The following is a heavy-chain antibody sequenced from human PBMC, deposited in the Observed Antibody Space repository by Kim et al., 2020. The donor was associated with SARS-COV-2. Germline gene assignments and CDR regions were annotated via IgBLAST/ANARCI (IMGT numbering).Heavy chain of an antibody. V-gene: IGHV1-2*06. D-gene: IGHD6-13*01. CDR2: INPNSGGT. CDR3: ARRAAAYFGMDV. Sequence: ASVKVSCKASGYTFTGYYMHWVRQAPGQGLEWMGRINPNSGGTNYAQKFQGRVTMTRDTSISTAYMELSRLRSDDTAVYYCARRAAAYFGMDVWGQGTTVTFSS. CDR1: GYTFTGYY. J-gene: IGHJ6*02.